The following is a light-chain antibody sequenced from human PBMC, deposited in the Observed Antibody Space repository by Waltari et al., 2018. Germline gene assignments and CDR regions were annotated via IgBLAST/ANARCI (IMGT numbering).Light chain of an antibody. V-gene: IGKV3-20*01. CDR1: HSVSRTY. CDR2: GTS. J-gene: IGKJ1*01. Sequence: EVVLTHSPATLSLSPGERATLSCRASHSVSRTYFAWYQQQPGPAPRRLIHGTSNRATGIAERFSGSVSETDFTLTIDRLEPEDFAVYYCQQYGGSVWTFGQGTKVEVK. CDR3: QQYGGSVWT.